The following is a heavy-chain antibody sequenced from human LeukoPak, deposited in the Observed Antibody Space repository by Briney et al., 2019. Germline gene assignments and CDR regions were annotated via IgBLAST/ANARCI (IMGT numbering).Heavy chain of an antibody. CDR2: ISGDRTGT. CDR1: GLTFSNYA. CDR3: AKGGIPSVFHAFDI. V-gene: IGHV3-23*01. D-gene: IGHD1-14*01. Sequence: GGSLRLSCAASGLTFSNYAMSWVRQTPGKGLEWVSAISGDRTGTYYTDSVKGRFTISRDNSKNTLFLQMNSLRVEDTAVYYCAKGGIPSVFHAFDIWGQGTMVTVSS. J-gene: IGHJ3*02.